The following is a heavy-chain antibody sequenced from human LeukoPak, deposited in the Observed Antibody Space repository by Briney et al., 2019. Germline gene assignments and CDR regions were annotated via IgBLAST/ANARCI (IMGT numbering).Heavy chain of an antibody. J-gene: IGHJ6*03. CDR1: GYTFTGYY. V-gene: IGHV1-2*02. D-gene: IGHD2-21*02. CDR3: ARGPLYCGGDCGEDYYYYYYMDV. Sequence: ASVKVSCKASGYTFTGYYMHWVRQAPGQGLEWMGWINPNSGGTNYAQKFQGRVIMTRDTSISTAYMELSRLRSDDTAVYYCARGPLYCGGDCGEDYYYYYYMDVWGKGTTVTVSS. CDR2: INPNSGGT.